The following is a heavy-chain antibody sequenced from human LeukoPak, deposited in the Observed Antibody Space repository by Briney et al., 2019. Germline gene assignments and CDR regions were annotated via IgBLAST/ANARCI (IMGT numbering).Heavy chain of an antibody. Sequence: GALSLSCAAPGFTFTCYAMSWGRPAPGKGLEWVSDISHSGANTYYADSVKGRFTISRDNSKNTVYLQMDSLRIEDTAVYYCANNWNLDNWGQGTLVTVSS. CDR3: ANNWNLDN. CDR2: ISHSGANT. D-gene: IGHD1-1*01. CDR1: GFTFTCYA. J-gene: IGHJ4*02. V-gene: IGHV3-23*01.